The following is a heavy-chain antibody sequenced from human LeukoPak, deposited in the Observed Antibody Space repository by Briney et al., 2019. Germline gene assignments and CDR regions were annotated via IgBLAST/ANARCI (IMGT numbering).Heavy chain of an antibody. CDR1: GFTFSSYA. V-gene: IGHV3-30*04. Sequence: GRSLRLSCAASGFTFSSYAMHWVRQAPGKGLEWVAVISYDGSNKYYADSVKGRFTISRDNSKNTLYLQMNSLRAEDTAVYYCARETLLHDRSGWYLVYYYYGMDVWGKGTTVTVSS. J-gene: IGHJ6*04. CDR2: ISYDGSNK. CDR3: ARETLLHDRSGWYLVYYYYGMDV. D-gene: IGHD6-19*01.